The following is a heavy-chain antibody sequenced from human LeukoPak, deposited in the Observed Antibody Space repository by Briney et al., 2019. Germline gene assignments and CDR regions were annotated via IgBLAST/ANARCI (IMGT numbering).Heavy chain of an antibody. CDR3: AKDSSGGGLVGTLYYFDY. Sequence: GGSLRLSCAASGFTFDDYAMHWVRQAPGKGLEWVSGISWNSGPIGYADSVLGRFTISRDNAKNTLYLQLNSLRPEDTAFYYCAKDSSGGGLVGTLYYFDYWGQGTLVTVSS. V-gene: IGHV3-9*01. CDR2: ISWNSGPI. J-gene: IGHJ4*02. CDR1: GFTFDDYA. D-gene: IGHD6-19*01.